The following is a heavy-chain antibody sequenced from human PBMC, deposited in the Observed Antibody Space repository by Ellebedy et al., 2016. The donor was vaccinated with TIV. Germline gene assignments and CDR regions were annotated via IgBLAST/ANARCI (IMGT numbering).Heavy chain of an antibody. CDR2: MNQDGSQK. CDR3: ARDGSYGDYRSPTHAFEI. J-gene: IGHJ3*02. Sequence: GESLKISCAASGFSFRNYWMSWVRQAPGKGLEWVANMNQDGSQKYYVDSVKGRFTISRDNAKNSLYLQMNSLRIEDTAAYYCARDGSYGDYRSPTHAFEIWGQGTTVTVS. CDR1: GFSFRNYW. D-gene: IGHD4-17*01. V-gene: IGHV3-7*01.